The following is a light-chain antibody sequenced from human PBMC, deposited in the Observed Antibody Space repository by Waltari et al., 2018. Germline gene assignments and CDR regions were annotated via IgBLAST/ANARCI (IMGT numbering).Light chain of an antibody. CDR2: KDS. CDR3: YSAAENNLV. V-gene: IGLV3-27*01. Sequence: SYELTQSSSVSVSPGQTARITCPGDVLAKKHGRWFQPKPGQAPVAVIYKDSERPSGIPERCSAYSSASTVTWTIGGAQGEDVADYYCYSAAENNLVFGGGTRLTVL. CDR1: VLAKKH. J-gene: IGLJ3*02.